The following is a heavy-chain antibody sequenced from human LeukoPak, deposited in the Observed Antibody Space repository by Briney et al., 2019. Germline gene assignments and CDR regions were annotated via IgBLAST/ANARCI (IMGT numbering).Heavy chain of an antibody. CDR2: IYTSGST. V-gene: IGHV4-61*02. D-gene: IGHD1-26*01. CDR3: ARDRVSGYSDYFDY. J-gene: IGHJ4*02. Sequence: SQTLSLTCTVSGGSISSGSYYWSWIRQPAGKGLEWIGRIYTSGSTNYNPSLKSRVTISVDTSKNQFSLKLSSVTAADTAVYCCARDRVSGYSDYFDYWGQGTLVTVSS. CDR1: GGSISSGSYY.